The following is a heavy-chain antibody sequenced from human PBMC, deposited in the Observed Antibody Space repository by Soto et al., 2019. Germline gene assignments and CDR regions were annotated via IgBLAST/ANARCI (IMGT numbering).Heavy chain of an antibody. CDR3: AKDRRDYYYYMDV. Sequence: GGSLRLSCAASGFTFSSYAMSWVRQAPGKGLEWVSAISGSGGSTYYADSVKGRFTISRVNSKNTLYLQMNSLRAEDTAVYYCAKDRRDYYYYMDVWGKGTTVTVSS. CDR2: ISGSGGST. V-gene: IGHV3-23*01. CDR1: GFTFSSYA. J-gene: IGHJ6*03.